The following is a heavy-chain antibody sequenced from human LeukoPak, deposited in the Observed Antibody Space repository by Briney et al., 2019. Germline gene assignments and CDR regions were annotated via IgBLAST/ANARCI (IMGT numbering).Heavy chain of an antibody. CDR3: ARHGKADSSGIDY. Sequence: GASLKISFKGSGSSFTSYWIGWVRQMPGKGLEWMGIIYPGDSDTRYSPSFQGQVTISADKSISTAYLQWSSLKASDTAMYYCARHGKADSSGIDYWGQGTLVTVSS. J-gene: IGHJ4*02. CDR1: GSSFTSYW. CDR2: IYPGDSDT. D-gene: IGHD6-19*01. V-gene: IGHV5-51*01.